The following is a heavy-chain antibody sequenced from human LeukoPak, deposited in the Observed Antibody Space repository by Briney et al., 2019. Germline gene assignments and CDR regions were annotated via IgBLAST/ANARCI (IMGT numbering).Heavy chain of an antibody. CDR1: GGSISSYY. J-gene: IGHJ4*02. V-gene: IGHV4-59*08. CDR2: ISYSGST. D-gene: IGHD1-26*01. CDR3: ASRVGATTFVY. Sequence: PSETLSLTCTVSGGSISSYYWSWIRQPPGKGLEWITYISYSGSTNYNPSLKSRVTISVDTSKNQFSLKLSSVTAADTAVYYCASRVGATTFVYWGQGTLVTVSS.